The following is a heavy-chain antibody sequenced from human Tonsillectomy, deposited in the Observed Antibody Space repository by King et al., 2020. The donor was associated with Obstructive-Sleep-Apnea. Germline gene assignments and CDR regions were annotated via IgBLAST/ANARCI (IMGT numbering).Heavy chain of an antibody. Sequence: VQLVESGGGLVQPGRSLRLSCAASGFTFDDYAMHWVRQVPGKGLEWVSGVSWNSGSIGYADSVKGRFTISRDNAKNSLYLQMNRLRPEDTALYFCAKDLHSGRYSPQDYWGPGHLVTVSA. J-gene: IGHJ4*02. CDR1: GFTFDDYA. CDR3: AKDLHSGRYSPQDY. D-gene: IGHD6-19*01. CDR2: VSWNSGSI. V-gene: IGHV3-9*01.